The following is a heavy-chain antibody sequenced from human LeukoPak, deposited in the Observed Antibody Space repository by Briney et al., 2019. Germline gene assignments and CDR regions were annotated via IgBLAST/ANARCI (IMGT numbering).Heavy chain of an antibody. Sequence: GGSLRLSCAASGFTFSSYGMSWVRQAPGKGLEWVSAISGSGGSTYYADSVKGRFTISRDNSKNRLYLQMNSLRADDTAVYYCAKEQESSKLFDYWGQGTLVTVSS. V-gene: IGHV3-23*01. CDR1: GFTFSSYG. CDR3: AKEQESSKLFDY. CDR2: ISGSGGST. D-gene: IGHD1-7*01. J-gene: IGHJ4*02.